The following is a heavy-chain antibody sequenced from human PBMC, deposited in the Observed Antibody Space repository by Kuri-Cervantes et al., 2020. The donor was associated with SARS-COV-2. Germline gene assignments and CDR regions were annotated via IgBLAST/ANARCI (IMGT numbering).Heavy chain of an antibody. V-gene: IGHV3-30-3*01. J-gene: IGHJ4*02. Sequence: GGSLRLSCTASGFTFNTYNMKWVRQAPGKGLEWVAVISYDGSNKYYADSVKGRFTISRDNSKNTLYLQMNSLRAEDTAVYYCAREALTTVIDYWGQGTLVTVSS. CDR1: GFTFNTYN. CDR3: AREALTTVIDY. CDR2: ISYDGSNK. D-gene: IGHD4-17*01.